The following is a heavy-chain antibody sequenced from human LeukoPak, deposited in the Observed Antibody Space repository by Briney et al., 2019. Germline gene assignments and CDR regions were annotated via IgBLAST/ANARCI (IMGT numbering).Heavy chain of an antibody. V-gene: IGHV3-7*01. CDR1: GFTFSSYW. CDR3: ARRRYGEAFDI. Sequence: PGGSLGLSCVASGFTFSSYWMSWVRQAPGKGLEWVANIKQDGSENYFVDAVKGRFTISRDNAWNSLYLQMNSLRVEDTAVYYCARRRYGEAFDIWGQGTMVTVSS. CDR2: IKQDGSEN. J-gene: IGHJ3*02. D-gene: IGHD3-9*01.